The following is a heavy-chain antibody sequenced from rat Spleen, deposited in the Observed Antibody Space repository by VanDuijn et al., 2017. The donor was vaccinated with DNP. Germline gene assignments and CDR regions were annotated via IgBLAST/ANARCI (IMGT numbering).Heavy chain of an antibody. J-gene: IGHJ2*01. D-gene: IGHD1-7*01. CDR2: ISYSGST. V-gene: IGHV3-1*01. CDR3: ARWTRYFDY. CDR1: GYSITSNY. Sequence: EVQLQESGSGLVKPSQSLSLTCSVTGYSITSNYWGWIRKFPGNKMEYIGHISYSGSTNYNPSLRNRIAITRDTSKNQFFLHLNSVTTEDTATYYCARWTRYFDYWGQGVMVTVAS.